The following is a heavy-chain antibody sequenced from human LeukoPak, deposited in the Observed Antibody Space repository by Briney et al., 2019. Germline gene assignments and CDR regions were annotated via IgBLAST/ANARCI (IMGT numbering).Heavy chain of an antibody. J-gene: IGHJ4*01. V-gene: IGHV3-7*01. D-gene: IGHD2/OR15-2a*01. CDR1: GFSISDYW. Sequence: GGSLRLSCAASGFSISDYWMNWVRLVPGRGLEWVANINEDGTIQDYVASVRGRFTISRNNAKNSLYLQMNSLGAEDTAVHYCASRESSMSRSHWGHGTLVTVSS. CDR3: ASRESSMSRSH. CDR2: INEDGTIQ.